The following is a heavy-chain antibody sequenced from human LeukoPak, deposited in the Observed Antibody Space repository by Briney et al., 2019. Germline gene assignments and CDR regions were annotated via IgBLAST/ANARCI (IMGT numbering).Heavy chain of an antibody. CDR1: GYTFTSYD. D-gene: IGHD3-9*01. CDR2: MNPNSGNT. J-gene: IGHJ4*02. V-gene: IGHV1-8*01. Sequence: ASVKVSCKASGYTFTSYDINWVRQATGQGLEWMGWMNPNSGNTGYAQKLQGRVTMTTDTSTSTAYMELRSLRSDDTAVYYCARTPVYDILTGGTNWGQGTLVTVSS. CDR3: ARTPVYDILTGGTN.